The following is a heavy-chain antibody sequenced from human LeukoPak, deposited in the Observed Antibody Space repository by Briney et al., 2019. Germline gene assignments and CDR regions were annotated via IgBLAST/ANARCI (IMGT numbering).Heavy chain of an antibody. CDR2: MKKDGSET. V-gene: IGHV3-7*01. D-gene: IGHD3-10*01. CDR3: GRHRSGSGTYFIDH. J-gene: IGHJ4*02. CDR1: GFTFSSYS. Sequence: PGGSLRLSCVVSGFTFSSYSMIWVRQAPGKGLQWGANMKKDGSETNYGDSVKGRFTISRDNAKNSLYLQMNSLSAEDTAVYYCGRHRSGSGTYFIDHWGQGTLVSVSS.